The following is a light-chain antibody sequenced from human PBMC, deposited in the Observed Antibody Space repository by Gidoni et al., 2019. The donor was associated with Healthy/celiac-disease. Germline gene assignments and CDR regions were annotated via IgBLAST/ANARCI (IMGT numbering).Light chain of an antibody. V-gene: IGKV2-28*01. CDR2: LGS. CDR1: QSLLHSNGYNY. J-gene: IGKJ2*01. Sequence: DIVMTQSPLSLPVTPGEPASISCRSSQSLLHSNGYNYLDWYLQKPGHSPQLLIYLGSNRASGVPDRGSGSGSGTDFTLKISRVEADDVGVYYCMQALQTPLFGQGTKLEIK. CDR3: MQALQTPL.